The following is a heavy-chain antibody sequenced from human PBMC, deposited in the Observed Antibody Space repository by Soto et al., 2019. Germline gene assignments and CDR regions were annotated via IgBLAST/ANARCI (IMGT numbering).Heavy chain of an antibody. V-gene: IGHV3-48*03. Sequence: LRLSCSASGFTFTTYEMNWVRQAPGKGLEWVSYISSSGSSIYYADSVKGRFTISRDNAKTSLYLQMNSLRAEDTAIYYCARNSRVDVWGQGTKVTVYS. CDR2: ISSSGSSI. J-gene: IGHJ6*02. CDR1: GFTFTTYE. D-gene: IGHD2-21*01. CDR3: ARNSRVDV.